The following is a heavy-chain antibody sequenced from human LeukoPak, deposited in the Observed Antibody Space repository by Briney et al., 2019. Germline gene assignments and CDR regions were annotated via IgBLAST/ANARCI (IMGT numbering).Heavy chain of an antibody. CDR2: IIPNLGTT. J-gene: IGHJ4*02. CDR3: ATTNDGGGYQWGDFFDF. Sequence: GPSIQDSSKASGRTSNSHAITWVRQDPGKGLEWMGRIIPNLGTTNRAQNFQDRVTLTADKSTNTAYMELTSLTSDDTAVYYCATTNDGGGYQWGDFFDFWGQGTLVTVSS. CDR1: GRTSNSHA. V-gene: IGHV1-69*04. D-gene: IGHD3-22*01.